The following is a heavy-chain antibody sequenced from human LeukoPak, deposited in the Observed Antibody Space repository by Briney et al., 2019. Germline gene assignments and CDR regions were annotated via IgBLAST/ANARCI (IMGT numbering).Heavy chain of an antibody. CDR2: INPNSGGT. D-gene: IGHD6-19*01. CDR3: ASSIAVTDDRYYYYMDV. V-gene: IGHV1-2*02. J-gene: IGHJ6*03. Sequence: GASVKVSCKASGYTFTGYYMHWVRQAPGQGLEWMGWINPNSGGTNYAQKFQGRVTMTRDTSISTAYMELSRLRSDDTAVYYCASSIAVTDDRYYYYMDVWGKGTTVTVSS. CDR1: GYTFTGYY.